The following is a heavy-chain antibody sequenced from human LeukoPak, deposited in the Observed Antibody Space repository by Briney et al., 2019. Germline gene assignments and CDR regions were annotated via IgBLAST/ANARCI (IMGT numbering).Heavy chain of an antibody. CDR1: GFTFKSYA. CDR2: IYYSGST. V-gene: IGHV4-59*01. Sequence: PGGSLRLSCSASGFTFKSYAMHWVRQAPGKGLEWIGYIYYSGSTNYNPSLKSRVTISVDTSKNQFPLKLSSVTAADTAVYYCARGPAAGYYIDYWGQGTLVTVSS. J-gene: IGHJ4*02. CDR3: ARGPAAGYYIDY. D-gene: IGHD3-9*01.